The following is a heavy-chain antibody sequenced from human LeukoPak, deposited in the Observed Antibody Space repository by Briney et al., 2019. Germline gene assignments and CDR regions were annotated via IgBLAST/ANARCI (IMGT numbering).Heavy chain of an antibody. Sequence: GGSLRLSCAASGFTFSDYYMSWIRQAPGKGLEWVSYISSSGSTIYYADSVKGRFTISRDNAKNTLYLQMNSLRAEDTAVYYCAKDRHRYCSSTSCSSYYMDVWGKGTTVTISS. J-gene: IGHJ6*03. V-gene: IGHV3-11*04. CDR1: GFTFSDYY. CDR3: AKDRHRYCSSTSCSSYYMDV. CDR2: ISSSGSTI. D-gene: IGHD2-2*01.